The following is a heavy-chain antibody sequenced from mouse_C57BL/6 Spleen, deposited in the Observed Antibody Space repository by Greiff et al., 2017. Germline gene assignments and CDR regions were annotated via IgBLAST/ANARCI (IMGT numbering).Heavy chain of an antibody. CDR3: ARKGPDYYAMDY. J-gene: IGHJ4*01. V-gene: IGHV2-5*01. CDR2: IWRGGIS. CDR1: GFSLTSYG. Sequence: QVQLKESGPGLVQPSQSLSITCTVSGFSLTSYGVHWVRQSPGKGLEWLGVIWRGGISNYNATFMSRLSITKDNSKSQVFFKMNSLQADDTAIYYCARKGPDYYAMDYWGQGTSVTVSS.